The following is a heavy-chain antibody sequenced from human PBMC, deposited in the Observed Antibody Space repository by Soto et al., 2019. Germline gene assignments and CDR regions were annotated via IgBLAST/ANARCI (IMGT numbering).Heavy chain of an antibody. CDR2: ISAYNGNT. V-gene: IGHV1-18*01. Sequence: QVQLVQSGPEVKKPGASAKVSCKTSGYIFSNFGISWMRQVPGQGLEWMGWISAYNGNTNYPQKFQDRVTLTTDTSTNTAYMELRSLRSDDTAVYYCARASGGGVGTTSYWGQGTLVTVSS. D-gene: IGHD1-26*01. J-gene: IGHJ4*02. CDR3: ARASGGGVGTTSY. CDR1: GYIFSNFG.